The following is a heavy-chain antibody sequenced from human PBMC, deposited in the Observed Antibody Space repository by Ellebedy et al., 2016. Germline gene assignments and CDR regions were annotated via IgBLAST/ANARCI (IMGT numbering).Heavy chain of an antibody. CDR2: ISSSSSYI. J-gene: IGHJ4*02. CDR3: ARDLNMYGGGTC. V-gene: IGHV3-21*01. D-gene: IGHD2-21*01. CDR1: GFTFSSYS. Sequence: GESLKISXAASGFTFSSYSMNWVRQAPGKGLEWVSSISSSSSYIYYADSVKGRFTISRDNARNSLYLQMNSLRAEDTAVYYCARDLNMYGGGTCWGQGTLVTVSS.